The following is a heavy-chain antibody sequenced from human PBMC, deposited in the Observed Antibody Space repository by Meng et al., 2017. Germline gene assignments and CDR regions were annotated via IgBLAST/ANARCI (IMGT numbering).Heavy chain of an antibody. CDR3: ARVGLLWSGESYYFDY. J-gene: IGHJ4*02. D-gene: IGHD3-10*01. V-gene: IGHV3-30*04. CDR1: GFTFSSYA. CDR2: ISYGGSNK. Sequence: GESLKISCAASGFTFSSYAMHWVRQAPGKGLEWVAVISYGGSNKYYADSVKGRFTISRDNSKNTLYLQMNSLRAEDTAVYYYARVGLLWSGESYYFDYWGQGTLVTVSS.